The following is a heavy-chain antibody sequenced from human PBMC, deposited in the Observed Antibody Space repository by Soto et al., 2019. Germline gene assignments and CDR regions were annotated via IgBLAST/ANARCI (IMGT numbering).Heavy chain of an antibody. CDR3: ARDNKLITIFAYYYYMDV. Sequence: GGSLRLSCAASGFTFSDYYMSWIRQAPGKGLEWVSYISSSGSTIYYADSVKGRFTISRDNAKNSLYLQMNSLRAEDTAVYYCARDNKLITIFAYYYYMDVWGKGTTVTVSS. V-gene: IGHV3-11*01. CDR2: ISSSGSTI. J-gene: IGHJ6*03. CDR1: GFTFSDYY. D-gene: IGHD3-3*01.